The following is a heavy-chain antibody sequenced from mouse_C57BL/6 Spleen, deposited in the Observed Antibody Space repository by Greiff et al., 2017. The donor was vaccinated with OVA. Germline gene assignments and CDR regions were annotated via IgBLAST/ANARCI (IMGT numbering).Heavy chain of an antibody. CDR3: ARGEYYFDY. CDR2: INPSTGYT. V-gene: IGHV1-4*01. J-gene: IGHJ2*01. CDR1: GYTFTSYS. Sequence: QVQLQQSGAELVRPGASVKMSCKASGYTFTSYSMHWVKQRPGQGLEWIGYINPSTGYTKYNQKFKDKATLTADKSSSTAYMQLSSLTSEDSAVDYCARGEYYFDYWGQGTTLTVSS.